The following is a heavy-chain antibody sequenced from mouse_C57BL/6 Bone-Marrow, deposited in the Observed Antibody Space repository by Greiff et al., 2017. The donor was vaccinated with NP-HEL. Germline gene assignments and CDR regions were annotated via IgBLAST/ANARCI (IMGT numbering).Heavy chain of an antibody. V-gene: IGHV5-6*01. D-gene: IGHD1-1*01. CDR1: GFTFSSYG. CDR3: ARPPFITTVGFAY. CDR2: ISSGGSYT. J-gene: IGHJ3*01. Sequence: EVQGVESGGDLVKPGGSLKLSCAASGFTFSSYGMSWVRQTPDKRLEWVATISSGGSYTYYPDSVKGRFTISRDNAKNTLYLQMSSLKSEDTAMYYCARPPFITTVGFAYWGQGTLVTVSA.